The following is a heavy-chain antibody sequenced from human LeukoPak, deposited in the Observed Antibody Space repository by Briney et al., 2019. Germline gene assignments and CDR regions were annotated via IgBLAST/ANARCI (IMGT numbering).Heavy chain of an antibody. D-gene: IGHD3-10*01. V-gene: IGHV3-74*01. Sequence: PGGSLRLSCAASGFTFSNYWMHWVRQAPGKGLVWVSRINTDGSSTNYADSVKGRFTISRDNAKNTLYLQMNSLRAEDTAVYYCARFWGYGSGSYPPDYWGQGTLVTVSS. CDR1: GFTFSNYW. CDR2: INTDGSST. CDR3: ARFWGYGSGSYPPDY. J-gene: IGHJ4*02.